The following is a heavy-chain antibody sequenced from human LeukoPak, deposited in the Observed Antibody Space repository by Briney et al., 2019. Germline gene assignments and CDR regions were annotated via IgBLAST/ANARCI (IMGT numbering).Heavy chain of an antibody. V-gene: IGHV3-23*01. CDR2: ISASGDTT. J-gene: IGHJ4*02. CDR1: GFTFSSYA. D-gene: IGHD2-15*01. CDR3: ARSEQFCGGGNCYRYFDY. Sequence: GGSLRLSCAASGFTFSSYAMSWVRQAPGKGLEWVSAISASGDTTYYADSLKGRFTISRDNSKNTLYLQMNSLRAEDTAVYYCARSEQFCGGGNCYRYFDYWGQGTLVTVSS.